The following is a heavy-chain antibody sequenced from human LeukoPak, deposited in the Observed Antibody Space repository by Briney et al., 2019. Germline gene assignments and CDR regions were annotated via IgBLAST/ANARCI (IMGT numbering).Heavy chain of an antibody. CDR2: IYYSGST. CDR3: AVDWTMVQGERVYDP. CDR1: GGSVSSGSYY. Sequence: SETLSLTCTVSGGSVSSGSYYWSWIRQPPGKGLEWIGYIYYSGSTNYNPSLKSRVTISVDTSKNQFSLKLSSVTAADTAVYYCAVDWTMVQGERVYDPWGQGTPVTVSS. J-gene: IGHJ5*02. D-gene: IGHD3-10*01. V-gene: IGHV4-61*01.